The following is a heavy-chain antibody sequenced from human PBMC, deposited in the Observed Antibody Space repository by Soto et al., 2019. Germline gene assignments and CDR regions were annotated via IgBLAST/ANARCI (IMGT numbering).Heavy chain of an antibody. Sequence: PSETLSLTCAVYGGSFSGYYWSWIRQPPGKGLEWIGEINHSGSTNYNPSLKGRVTISVDTSKNQFSLKLSSVTAADTAVYYCARRRMWGYSGYDSAYYFDYWGQGTLVTVSS. V-gene: IGHV4-34*01. D-gene: IGHD5-12*01. CDR1: GGSFSGYY. CDR2: INHSGST. J-gene: IGHJ4*02. CDR3: ARRRMWGYSGYDSAYYFDY.